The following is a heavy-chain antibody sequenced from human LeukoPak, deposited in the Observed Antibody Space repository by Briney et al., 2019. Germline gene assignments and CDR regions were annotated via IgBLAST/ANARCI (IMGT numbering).Heavy chain of an antibody. J-gene: IGHJ4*02. D-gene: IGHD1-26*01. CDR3: ATGRTAYDY. V-gene: IGHV3-74*01. Sequence: GGSLRLSCAASGFTFTGYWMHWVRQAPGKGLEWVSYINSDGSRTSYADSVKGRFTISRDNAKNTLYLQMNSLRADDTAVYYCATGRTAYDYWGQGTLVTVSS. CDR1: GFTFTGYW. CDR2: INSDGSRT.